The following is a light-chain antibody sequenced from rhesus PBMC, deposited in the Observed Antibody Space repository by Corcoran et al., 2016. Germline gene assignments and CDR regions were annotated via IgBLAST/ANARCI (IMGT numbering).Light chain of an antibody. CDR1: ENVNNY. J-gene: IGKJ2*01. CDR3: QHGYGTPYS. CDR2: KAS. V-gene: IGKV1-74*01. Sequence: DIQMTQSPSSLSASVGDRVTITCRASENVNNYLNWYQQKPGKDPKPLIYKASTLQSGVPSRFSGSGSGTDYTFTISSLQPEDVATYYCQHGYGTPYSFGQGTKVEIK.